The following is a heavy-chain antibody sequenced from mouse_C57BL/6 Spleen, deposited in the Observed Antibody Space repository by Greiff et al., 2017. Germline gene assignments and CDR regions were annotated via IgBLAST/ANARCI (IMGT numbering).Heavy chain of an antibody. V-gene: IGHV5-16*01. J-gene: IGHJ1*03. D-gene: IGHD1-1*01. CDR1: GFTFSDYY. Sequence: EVHLVESEGGLVQPGSSMKLSCTASGFTFSDYYMAWVRQVPEKGLEWVANINYDGSSTYYLDSLKSRFIISRDNAKNILYLQMSSLKSEDTATYYCAREGTTVVEYFDVWGTGTTVTVSS. CDR2: INYDGSST. CDR3: AREGTTVVEYFDV.